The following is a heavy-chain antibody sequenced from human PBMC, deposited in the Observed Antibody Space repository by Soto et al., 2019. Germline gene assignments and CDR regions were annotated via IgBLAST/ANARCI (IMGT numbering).Heavy chain of an antibody. V-gene: IGHV4-59*01. CDR1: GGSISSYY. D-gene: IGHD3-22*01. CDR2: IYYSGST. J-gene: IGHJ5*02. Sequence: SETLSLTCTVSGGSISSYYWSWIRQPPGKGLEWIGYIYYSGSTNYNPYLKSRVTISVDTSKNQFSLKLSSVTAADTAVYYCASIAGEYYDDWDWFDPWGQGTLVTVSS. CDR3: ASIAGEYYDDWDWFDP.